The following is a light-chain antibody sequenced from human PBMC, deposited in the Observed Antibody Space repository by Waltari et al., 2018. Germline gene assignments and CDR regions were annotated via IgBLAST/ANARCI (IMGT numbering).Light chain of an antibody. J-gene: IGLJ3*02. Sequence: QSALTQPASVSGSPGQSITISCTGTSSDIGGYQYVSWYQQHPGRAPKLILYAVSDRPSGISDRFSGSKSGRTAYLTIAGLQAEDEGHYYCASYTSSGTLVFGGGTELTVL. V-gene: IGLV2-14*01. CDR2: AVS. CDR3: ASYTSSGTLV. CDR1: SSDIGGYQY.